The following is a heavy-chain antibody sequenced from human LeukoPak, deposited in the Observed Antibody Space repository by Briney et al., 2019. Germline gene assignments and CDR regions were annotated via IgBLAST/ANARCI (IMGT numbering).Heavy chain of an antibody. CDR1: GYSFTSYY. CDR3: ARNIVVPAAKPFDY. CDR2: INPSSGNT. D-gene: IGHD2-2*01. V-gene: IGHV1-46*01. J-gene: IGHJ4*02. Sequence: ASVKVSCKASGYSFTSYYLHWVRQAPGQGLEWMGIINPSSGNTSYTQKIQGRVTMTRDTSTSTVYMELSSLRSEDTAVYYCARNIVVPAAKPFDYWGQGTLVTVSS.